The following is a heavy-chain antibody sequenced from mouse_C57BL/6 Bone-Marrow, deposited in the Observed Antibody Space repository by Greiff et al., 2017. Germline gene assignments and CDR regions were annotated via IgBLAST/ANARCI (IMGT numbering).Heavy chain of an antibody. CDR2: MHPNGGSP. CDR1: GYTFTNYW. D-gene: IGHD2-4*01. Sequence: VKLQQPGAELVKPGASVQLSCKASGYTFTNYWMHWVKQRPGQGLEWIGMMHPNGGSPDYNEKFKSEATLSVDKSSRTAYMELSSLTSEDSAVYYCARSYDYDDYTMDYWGQGTSVTVSS. CDR3: ARSYDYDDYTMDY. V-gene: IGHV1-64*01. J-gene: IGHJ4*01.